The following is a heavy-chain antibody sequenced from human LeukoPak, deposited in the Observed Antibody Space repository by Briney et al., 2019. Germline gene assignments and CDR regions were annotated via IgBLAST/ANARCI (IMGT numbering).Heavy chain of an antibody. Sequence: GGSLRLSCAASGFTFSSFGMNWVRQAPGKGPEWVAVIRDDGSYKYCADSVRGRFTISRDNSKNTLYLQMNSLRAEDTAVYYCAKDRGSGGWPNYYYYGMDVWGQGTTVTVSS. CDR3: AKDRGSGGWPNYYYYGMDV. J-gene: IGHJ6*02. CDR1: GFTFSSFG. D-gene: IGHD3-10*01. V-gene: IGHV3-30*02. CDR2: IRDDGSYK.